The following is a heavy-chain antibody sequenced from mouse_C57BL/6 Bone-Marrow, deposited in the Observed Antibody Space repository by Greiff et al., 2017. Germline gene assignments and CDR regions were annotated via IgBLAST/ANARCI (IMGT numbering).Heavy chain of an antibody. J-gene: IGHJ3*01. CDR3: VKAVRVSWFAY. V-gene: IGHV7-4*01. CDR1: GFTFTDYY. Sequence: EVKLVESGGGLVQPGASLRLSCAASGFTFTDYYMSWVRQPPGKAPEWLALISNKANGYTTEYTASVKGRLTISRDNSLHILYLQVNTLRAEDSATYYCVKAVRVSWFAYWGQGTLVTVSA. CDR2: ISNKANGYTT.